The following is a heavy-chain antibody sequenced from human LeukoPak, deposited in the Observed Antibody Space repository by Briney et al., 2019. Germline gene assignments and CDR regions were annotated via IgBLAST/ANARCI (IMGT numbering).Heavy chain of an antibody. CDR2: IYHSGST. CDR3: ARRHCSSTSCYDY. CDR1: GYSISSGYY. D-gene: IGHD2-2*01. V-gene: IGHV4-38-2*01. J-gene: IGHJ4*02. Sequence: PSETLSLTRAVSGYSISSGYYWGWIRQPPGKGLGWIGSIYHSGSTYYNPSLKSRVTISVDTSKNQFSLKLSSVTAADTAVYYCARRHCSSTSCYDYWGQGTLVTVSS.